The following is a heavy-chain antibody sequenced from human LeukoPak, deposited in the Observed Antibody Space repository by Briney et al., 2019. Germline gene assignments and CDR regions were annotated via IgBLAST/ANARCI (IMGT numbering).Heavy chain of an antibody. CDR2: ISAYNGNT. Sequence: ASVKVSCKASDYTFTSYGISWVRQAPGQGLEWMGWISAYNGNTNYAQKLQGRVTMTTDTSTSTAYMELRSLRSDDTAMYYCARHGSGSYYNLPTDYWGQGTLVTVSS. CDR1: DYTFTSYG. V-gene: IGHV1-18*01. CDR3: ARHGSGSYYNLPTDY. J-gene: IGHJ4*02. D-gene: IGHD3-10*01.